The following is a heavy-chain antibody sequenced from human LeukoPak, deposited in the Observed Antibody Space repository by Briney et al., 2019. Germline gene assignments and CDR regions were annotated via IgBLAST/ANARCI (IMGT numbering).Heavy chain of an antibody. D-gene: IGHD3-22*01. Sequence: PSETLSLTCTVSGGSLTSNYWTWIRQPPGQGLHWFRYVSHSGDTDYNPSLKSRVTISVDTSKTQFSLKLSSVTAADTAVYYCARHDRYYYDTSGYYFDYWGQGTLVTVSS. V-gene: IGHV4-59*08. CDR2: VSHSGDT. CDR3: ARHDRYYYDTSGYYFDY. J-gene: IGHJ4*02. CDR1: GGSLTSNY.